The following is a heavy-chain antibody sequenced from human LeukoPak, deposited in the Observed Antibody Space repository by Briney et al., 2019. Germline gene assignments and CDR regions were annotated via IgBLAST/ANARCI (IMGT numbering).Heavy chain of an antibody. CDR2: INRDGRST. D-gene: IGHD2-2*01. J-gene: IGHJ4*02. V-gene: IGHV3-48*03. CDR3: ARTYQGIDF. Sequence: SGGSLRLSCAVSGFTFGGHQMNWVRQAPGRGLEWISYINRDGRSTHYADSVKGRSTISRDNAKNSLYLQMNSLRAEDTAVYYCARTYQGIDFWGQGTLVTVSS. CDR1: GFTFGGHQ.